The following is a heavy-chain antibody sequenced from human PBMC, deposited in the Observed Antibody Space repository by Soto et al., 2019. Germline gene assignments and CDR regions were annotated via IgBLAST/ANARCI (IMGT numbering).Heavy chain of an antibody. CDR3: ARDLRQLLSHNYYYYYLDV. CDR1: GFTFSDYQ. CDR2: IGSSGLSV. Sequence: QVHLVESGGGLVKPGGSLRLSCAASGFTFSDYQMSWIRQAPGKGLEWVSYIGSSGLSVYYEDSVKGRFTISRDNANNSVYLQMNSLRAEDSAVYYCARDLRQLLSHNYYYYYLDVWGKGTTVSVSS. J-gene: IGHJ6*03. D-gene: IGHD2-2*01. V-gene: IGHV3-11*01.